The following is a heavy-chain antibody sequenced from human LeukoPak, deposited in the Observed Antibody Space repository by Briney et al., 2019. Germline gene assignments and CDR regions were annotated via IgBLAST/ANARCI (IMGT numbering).Heavy chain of an antibody. D-gene: IGHD3-22*01. V-gene: IGHV1-46*01. CDR1: GYTFTSYY. CDR2: INPSGGST. CDR3: ASLYYYDSRSYSKYYFAY. Sequence: ASVKVSCKASGYTFTSYYMHWVRQAPGQGLEWMGIINPSGGSTSYAQKFQGRVTMTRDTSKNQFSLQLSSVTAADTAVYYCASLYYYDSRSYSKYYFAYWGQGTLVTVSS. J-gene: IGHJ4*02.